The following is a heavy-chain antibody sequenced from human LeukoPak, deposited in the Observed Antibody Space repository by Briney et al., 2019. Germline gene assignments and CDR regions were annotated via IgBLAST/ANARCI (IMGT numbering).Heavy chain of an antibody. D-gene: IGHD6-13*01. Sequence: ASVKVSCKASGYTFTGYYMHWVRQAPGQGLEWMGWINPNSGGTNYAQKFQGRVTMTSDTSISTAYMELRRLRSDDTAVYYCARVGIAAAGLYYYYGMDVWGQGTTVTVSS. V-gene: IGHV1-2*02. CDR1: GYTFTGYY. CDR3: ARVGIAAAGLYYYYGMDV. CDR2: INPNSGGT. J-gene: IGHJ6*02.